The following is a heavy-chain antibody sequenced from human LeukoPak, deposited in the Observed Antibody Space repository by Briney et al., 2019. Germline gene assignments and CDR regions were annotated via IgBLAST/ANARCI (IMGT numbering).Heavy chain of an antibody. J-gene: IGHJ4*02. Sequence: SVKVSCKASGGTFSSYAISWVRQAPGQGLEWMGRIIPILGIANYAQKFQGRVTITADKSTSTAYMELSSLRSEDTAVYYCAREDERWNVRAFDYWGQGTLVTVSS. CDR2: IIPILGIA. CDR3: AREDERWNVRAFDY. CDR1: GGTFSSYA. D-gene: IGHD5-24*01. V-gene: IGHV1-69*04.